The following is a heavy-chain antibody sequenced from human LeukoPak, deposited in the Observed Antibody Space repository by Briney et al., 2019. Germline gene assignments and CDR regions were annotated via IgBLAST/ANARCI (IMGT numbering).Heavy chain of an antibody. CDR2: ISHSGST. Sequence: SETLSLTCAVYGGSFSGYYWSWIRQPPGKGLEWIGEISHSGSTNYNPSPKSRVTISVDTSKNQFSLKLSSVTAADTAVYYCARGDYVWGSYRSHHFDYWGQGTLVTVSS. CDR3: ARGDYVWGSYRSHHFDY. J-gene: IGHJ4*02. V-gene: IGHV4-34*01. CDR1: GGSFSGYY. D-gene: IGHD3-16*02.